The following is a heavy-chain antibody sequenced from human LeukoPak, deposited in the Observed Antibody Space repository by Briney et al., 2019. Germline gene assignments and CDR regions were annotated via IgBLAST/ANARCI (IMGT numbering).Heavy chain of an antibody. V-gene: IGHV3-23*01. Sequence: GGTLRLSCAASAFTFSSYGMSWVRQAQGKGLEWVSAISGGGGSTYYADSVKGRFTISRDNSKNTLYLQMNSLRAEDTAVYYCAKGSGSYLSPLYYFDYWGQGTLVTVSS. CDR1: AFTFSSYG. D-gene: IGHD1-26*01. J-gene: IGHJ4*02. CDR2: ISGGGGST. CDR3: AKGSGSYLSPLYYFDY.